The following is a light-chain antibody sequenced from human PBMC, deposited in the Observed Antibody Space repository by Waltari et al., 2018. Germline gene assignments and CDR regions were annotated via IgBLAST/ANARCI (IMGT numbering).Light chain of an antibody. J-gene: IGKJ4*01. CDR3: QQSYSTPFT. CDR1: QSISGY. V-gene: IGKV1-39*01. Sequence: DIQMTQSPSSLSASVGDRVTITCRASQSISGYLNWYQQKPGKAPKLLIYAASSLQSGGPSRFNGSGSGTDFTLTISSLQPEDFATYYCQQSYSTPFTFGGGTKVEIK. CDR2: AAS.